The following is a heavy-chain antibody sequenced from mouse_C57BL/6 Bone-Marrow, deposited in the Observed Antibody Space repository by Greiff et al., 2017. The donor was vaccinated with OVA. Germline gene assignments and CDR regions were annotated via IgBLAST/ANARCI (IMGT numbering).Heavy chain of an antibody. D-gene: IGHD1-1*01. CDR3: AGHYYGSPYFDY. CDR1: GYAFTNYL. Sequence: VQLQQSGAELVRPGTSVKVSCKASGYAFTNYLIEWVKQRPGQGLEWIGVINPGSGGTNYNEKFKGKATLTADKSSSTAYMQLSSLTSEDSAVYFCAGHYYGSPYFDYWGQGTTLTVSS. CDR2: INPGSGGT. V-gene: IGHV1-54*01. J-gene: IGHJ2*01.